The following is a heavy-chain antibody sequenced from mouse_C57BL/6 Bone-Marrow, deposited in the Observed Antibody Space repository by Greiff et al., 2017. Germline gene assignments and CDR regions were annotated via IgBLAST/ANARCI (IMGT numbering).Heavy chain of an antibody. CDR2: IRYDGSN. V-gene: IGHV3-6*01. CDR1: GYSITSGYY. J-gene: IGHJ1*03. CDR3: ASGPPPYYGSREDWYFDV. Sequence: EVKLVESGPGLVKPSQSLSLTCSVTGYSITSGYYWNWIRQFPGNKLEWMGYIRYDGSNNYNPSLKNRISITRDTSKNQFFLTLNSVTTEDTATYYCASGPPPYYGSREDWYFDVWGTGTTVTVSA. D-gene: IGHD1-1*01.